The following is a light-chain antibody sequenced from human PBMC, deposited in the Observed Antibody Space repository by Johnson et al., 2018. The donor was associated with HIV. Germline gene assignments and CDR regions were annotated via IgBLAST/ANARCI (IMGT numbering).Light chain of an antibody. CDR2: DNN. J-gene: IGLJ1*01. Sequence: QSVLTQPPSVSAAPGQKVTISCSGSSSNIGNNYVSWYQQLPGTAPKLLIYDNNKRPSGLPARFPGSKSGTSATLGITGLQTGDEADYYCGTWDSSLSAYVFGTGNKVTVL. CDR3: GTWDSSLSAYV. V-gene: IGLV1-51*01. CDR1: SSNIGNNY.